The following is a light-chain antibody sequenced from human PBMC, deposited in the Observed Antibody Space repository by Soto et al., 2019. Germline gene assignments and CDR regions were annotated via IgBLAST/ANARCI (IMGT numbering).Light chain of an antibody. Sequence: DIQMTQSPSSLSASVGDRVTITCRASQSVTTYFNWYQQRPGKAPNLLIYAASTLRSGVPSRFSGSGSGTEFTLTITGVEPEDFATYYCQQGYYNPYTFGQGTKVDMK. CDR2: AAS. CDR1: QSVTTY. CDR3: QQGYYNPYT. V-gene: IGKV1-39*01. J-gene: IGKJ2*01.